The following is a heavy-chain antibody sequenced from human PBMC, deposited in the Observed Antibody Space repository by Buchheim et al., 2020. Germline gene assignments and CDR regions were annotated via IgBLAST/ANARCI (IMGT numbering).Heavy chain of an antibody. D-gene: IGHD5-12*01. CDR3: ARDSNPLVATTSEYYYYGMDV. Sequence: EVQLVESGGGLVQPGGSLRLSCAASGFTFSSYEMNWVRQAPGKGLEWVSYISSSGSTIYYADSVKGRFTISRDNAKNSLYLQMNSLRAEDTAVYYCARDSNPLVATTSEYYYYGMDVWGQGTT. CDR2: ISSSGSTI. V-gene: IGHV3-48*03. CDR1: GFTFSSYE. J-gene: IGHJ6*02.